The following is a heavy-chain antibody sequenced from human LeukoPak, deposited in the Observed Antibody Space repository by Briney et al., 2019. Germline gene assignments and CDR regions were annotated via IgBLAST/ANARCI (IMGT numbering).Heavy chain of an antibody. V-gene: IGHV3-30*05. CDR3: AKDRTSTWSWDY. D-gene: IGHD6-13*01. Sequence: GRSLRLSCAASGFTFSSYDMHWVRQAPGRGLEWVAIILSDGNDKYYADSVKGRFTISRDNSKDTLDLQMNSLRAEGTAVYYCAKDRTSTWSWDYWGQGTLVIVSS. J-gene: IGHJ4*02. CDR2: ILSDGNDK. CDR1: GFTFSSYD.